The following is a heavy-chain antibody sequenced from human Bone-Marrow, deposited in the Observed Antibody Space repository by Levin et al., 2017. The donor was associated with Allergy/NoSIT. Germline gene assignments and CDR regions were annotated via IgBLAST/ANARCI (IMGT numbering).Heavy chain of an antibody. J-gene: IGHJ4*01. D-gene: IGHD1-20*01. CDR1: GASTTTGGYY. V-gene: IGHV4-31*03. CDR3: ARSSYNWNYFVS. CDR2: IYHTGST. Sequence: SETLSLTCTVSGASTTTGGYYWNWIHQLPGKGLEYIGYIYHTGSTYYNPSLKGRVTISLDTSESQFSLKLTSVTAADTAVYFCARSSYNWNYFVSWGQGILVTVSS.